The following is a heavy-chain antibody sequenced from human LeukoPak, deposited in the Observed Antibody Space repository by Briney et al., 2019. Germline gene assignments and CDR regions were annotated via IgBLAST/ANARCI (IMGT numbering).Heavy chain of an antibody. Sequence: ASVKVSCKASGYTFTVYYFHWVRQAPGQGLEWMGWINPYSGGTNYAQKFQGRVTMTRDTSISTAYMELSRLRSDDTAVYYCARDPGAQIYAGTLANDHWGQGTLVTVSS. D-gene: IGHD6-13*01. CDR2: INPYSGGT. V-gene: IGHV1-2*02. J-gene: IGHJ4*02. CDR1: GYTFTVYY. CDR3: ARDPGAQIYAGTLANDH.